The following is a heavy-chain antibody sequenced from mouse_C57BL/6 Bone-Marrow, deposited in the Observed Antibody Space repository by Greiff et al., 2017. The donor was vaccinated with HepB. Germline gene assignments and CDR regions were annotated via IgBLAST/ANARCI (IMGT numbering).Heavy chain of an antibody. CDR2: INPNNGGT. Sequence: EVQLQQSGPELVKPGASVKMSCKASGYTFTDYNMPWVKQSHGKSLEWIGYINPNNGGTSYNQKVKGKATFTVNKSSSTAYMELRSLTSEDSAVYYCALVFMTTYYAMDYWGQGTSVTVSS. CDR3: ALVFMTTYYAMDY. V-gene: IGHV1-22*01. D-gene: IGHD1-1*01. CDR1: GYTFTDYN. J-gene: IGHJ4*01.